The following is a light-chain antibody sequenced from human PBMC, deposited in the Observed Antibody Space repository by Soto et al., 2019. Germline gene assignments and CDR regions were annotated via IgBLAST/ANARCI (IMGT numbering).Light chain of an antibody. Sequence: EIVFTHSPVTLSLSTGEGAPLSCRASQSVTGNYLAWYQQKPGQAHRLPIHGASKRDTGIPDRFSGSGCGTDVTLTIGRLETEDGAVYDCQQYLVTPWTFGQGTKVEIK. CDR2: GAS. CDR1: QSVTGNY. V-gene: IGKV3-20*01. J-gene: IGKJ1*01. CDR3: QQYLVTPWT.